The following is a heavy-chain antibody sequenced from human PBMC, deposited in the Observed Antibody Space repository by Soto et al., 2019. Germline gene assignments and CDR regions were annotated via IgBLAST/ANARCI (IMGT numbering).Heavy chain of an antibody. CDR1: GFSFSNYA. CDR2: ISIGSGSI. Sequence: EVQLVESGGGLVQPGGSRRVSCAASGFSFSNYAMNWVRQAPGKGLEWVSYISIGSGSIFYADSVKGRFTISRDDVKNSLDMQMNTLKDEDSAVYYWVRDVRWAFDFWGQGTMVTVSS. V-gene: IGHV3-48*02. D-gene: IGHD2-15*01. CDR3: VRDVRWAFDF. J-gene: IGHJ3*01.